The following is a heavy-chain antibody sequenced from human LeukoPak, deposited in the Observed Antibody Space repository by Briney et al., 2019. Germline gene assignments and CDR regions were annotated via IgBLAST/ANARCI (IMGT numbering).Heavy chain of an antibody. J-gene: IGHJ5*02. D-gene: IGHD4-17*01. V-gene: IGHV1-69*06. Sequence: ASVKVSCKASGGTFSSYAISWVRQAPGQGLEWMGGIIPIFGTANYAQKFQGRVTITADKSTSTAYMELSSLRSEDTAVYYCARSASDYGDYILSNWFDPWGQGTLVTVSS. CDR3: ARSASDYGDYILSNWFDP. CDR2: IIPIFGTA. CDR1: GGTFSSYA.